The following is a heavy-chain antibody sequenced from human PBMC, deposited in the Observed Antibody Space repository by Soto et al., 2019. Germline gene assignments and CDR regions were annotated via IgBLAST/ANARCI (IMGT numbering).Heavy chain of an antibody. CDR3: AREDPSSFGYG. J-gene: IGHJ4*02. CDR1: GFTFSNYA. CDR2: IWYDGSNK. V-gene: IGHV3-33*01. D-gene: IGHD5-18*01. Sequence: QVQLVESGGGVVQPGRSLRLSCAASGFTFSNYAMHWVRQAPGKGLEWVAVIWYDGSNKYYADSVKGRFTISRDNSKSTLYLQMNSLRAGDTAVYYCAREDPSSFGYGWGQGTLVTVSS.